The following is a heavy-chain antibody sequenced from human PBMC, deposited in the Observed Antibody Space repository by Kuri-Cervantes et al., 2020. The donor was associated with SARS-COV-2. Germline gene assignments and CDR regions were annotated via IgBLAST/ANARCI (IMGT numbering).Heavy chain of an antibody. J-gene: IGHJ4*02. V-gene: IGHV4-61*01. CDR2: IHGSGGA. D-gene: IGHD5-18*01. CDR1: GSSVSSGSYY. CDR3: GSPAGGYKSGFDSLGF. Sequence: SETLSLTCTVSGSSVSSGSYYWSWIRQPPGKGLEWIGEIHGSGGATYNSSLKSRVTLSVDASKNQFSLRLTSVTAADTAVYYCGSPAGGYKSGFDSLGFWGQGTLVTVSS.